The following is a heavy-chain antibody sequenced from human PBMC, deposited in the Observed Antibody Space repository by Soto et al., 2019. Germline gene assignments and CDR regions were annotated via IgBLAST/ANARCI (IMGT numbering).Heavy chain of an antibody. CDR3: KTAPNLYCVGADCYVY. CDR1: GFTFSSYS. Sequence: TGGSLRLSCAASGFTFSSYSMNWVRQAPGKGLEWVSSISSSSSYIYYEDSVRGRFTISRDNAANSLFLRMASLRAEDTAMYYCKTAPNLYCVGADCYVYWGQGTPVPVYS. J-gene: IGHJ4*02. CDR2: ISSSSSYI. D-gene: IGHD2-21*01. V-gene: IGHV3-21*01.